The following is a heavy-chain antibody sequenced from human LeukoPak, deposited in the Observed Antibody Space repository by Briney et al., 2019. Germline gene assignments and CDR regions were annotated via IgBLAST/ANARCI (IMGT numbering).Heavy chain of an antibody. D-gene: IGHD3-10*01. Sequence: ASVKVSCKASGYTFTSYGITWVGQAPGQGLEWMGWISAYNGNTNYAQKLQGRVTMTTDTSTSTAFMELRSLRSDDTAVYYCAREVYYGSGSYYDYYGMDVWGQGTTVTVSS. J-gene: IGHJ6*02. CDR3: AREVYYGSGSYYDYYGMDV. V-gene: IGHV1-18*01. CDR1: GYTFTSYG. CDR2: ISAYNGNT.